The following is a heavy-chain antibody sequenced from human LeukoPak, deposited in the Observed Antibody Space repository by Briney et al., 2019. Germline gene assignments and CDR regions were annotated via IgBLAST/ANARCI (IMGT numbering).Heavy chain of an antibody. CDR3: ARQGCSSTSCYYYYYMDV. CDR2: IYPGDSDT. J-gene: IGHJ6*03. CDR1: GYSFTSYW. V-gene: IGHV5-51*01. Sequence: GESLKISCKGSGYSFTSYWIGWVRQMPGKGLEWMGIIYPGDSDTRYSPSFQGQVAISADKSISTAYLQWSSLKASDTAMNYCARQGCSSTSCYYYYYMDVWGKGTTVTVSS. D-gene: IGHD2-2*01.